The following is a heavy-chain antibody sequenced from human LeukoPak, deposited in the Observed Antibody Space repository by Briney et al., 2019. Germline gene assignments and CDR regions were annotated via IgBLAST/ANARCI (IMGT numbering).Heavy chain of an antibody. CDR1: GYTFAGYY. V-gene: IGHV1-2*02. Sequence: ASVKVSCKASGYTFAGYYMHWVRQAPGQGLEWMGWINPNSGGTNYTQKLQGRVTMTTDTSASTAYMELRSLRSDDTAVYYCARDSTIFGVVIAYFDYWGQGTLVTVSS. J-gene: IGHJ4*02. D-gene: IGHD3-3*01. CDR3: ARDSTIFGVVIAYFDY. CDR2: INPNSGGT.